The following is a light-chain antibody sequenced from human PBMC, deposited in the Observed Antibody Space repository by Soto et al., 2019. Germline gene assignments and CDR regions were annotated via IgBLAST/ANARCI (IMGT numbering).Light chain of an antibody. V-gene: IGKV4-1*01. CDR2: WAS. Sequence: DIVMTQSPDSLAVSLGERATINCKSSQSVLYSSDNKNYLAWYQQTPGQPPKLLIFWASTRESGVPDRFSGSGSGTDFTLTISSLQAEDVAVYYCQQYYRPPLTFGGGTKVEIK. CDR3: QQYYRPPLT. CDR1: QSVLYSSDNKNY. J-gene: IGKJ4*01.